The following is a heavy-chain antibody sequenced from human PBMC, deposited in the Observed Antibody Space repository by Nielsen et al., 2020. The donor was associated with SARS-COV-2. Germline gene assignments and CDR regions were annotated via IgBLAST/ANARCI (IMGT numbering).Heavy chain of an antibody. J-gene: IGHJ1*01. CDR3: AKSGYCNGGICYFTEYFQD. V-gene: IGHV3-11*03. CDR2: ISSSSSYT. D-gene: IGHD2-15*01. CDR1: GLTFSDSY. Sequence: GGSLRLSCAASGLTFSDSYMSWIRQAPGKGLEWISYISSSSSYTNYADSLKGRFTISRDNAKNSLYLQMKSLRAEDTAVYYCAKSGYCNGGICYFTEYFQDWGQGTLVTVSS.